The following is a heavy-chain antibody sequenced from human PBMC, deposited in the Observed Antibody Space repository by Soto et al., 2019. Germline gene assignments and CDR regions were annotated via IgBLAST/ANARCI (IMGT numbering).Heavy chain of an antibody. CDR1: GFIFRNYW. J-gene: IGHJ1*01. D-gene: IGHD3-16*01. CDR3: ATTLTTSAEYFQY. V-gene: IGHV3-7*01. CDR2: IKEDGSDK. Sequence: DVQLVESGGGLVQPGGSLRLSCGPSGFIFRNYWMSWVRQFPGKGLEWVAHIKEDGSDKYYGDSVKGRFIISRDNAQNSLFLQMNSLRAEDTAVYYCATTLTTSAEYFQYWGQGTLVTVSS.